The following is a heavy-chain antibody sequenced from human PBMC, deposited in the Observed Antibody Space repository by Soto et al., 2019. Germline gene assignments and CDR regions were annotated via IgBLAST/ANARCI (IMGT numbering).Heavy chain of an antibody. Sequence: GGSLRLSCAASGFTFSSYSMNWVRQAPGKGLEWVSSISSSSSYIYYADSVKGRFTISRDNAKNSLYLQMNSLRAEDTAVYYCARATRIAARPITFMDVWGQGTTVTVSS. J-gene: IGHJ6*02. CDR3: ARATRIAARPITFMDV. D-gene: IGHD6-6*01. CDR1: GFTFSSYS. CDR2: ISSSSSYI. V-gene: IGHV3-21*01.